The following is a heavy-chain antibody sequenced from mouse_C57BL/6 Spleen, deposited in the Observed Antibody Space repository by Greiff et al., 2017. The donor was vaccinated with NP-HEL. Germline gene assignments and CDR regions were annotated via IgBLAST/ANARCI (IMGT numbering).Heavy chain of an antibody. J-gene: IGHJ2*01. CDR2: ISDGGSYT. Sequence: EVQRVESGGGLVKPGGSLKLSCAASGFTFSSYAMSWVRQTPEKRLEWVATISDGGSYTYYPDNVKGRFTISRDNAKNNLYLQMSHLKSEDTAMYYCERDEGVMVTVGYYFDYWGQGTTLTVSS. CDR1: GFTFSSYA. CDR3: ERDEGVMVTVGYYFDY. V-gene: IGHV5-4*01. D-gene: IGHD2-3*01.